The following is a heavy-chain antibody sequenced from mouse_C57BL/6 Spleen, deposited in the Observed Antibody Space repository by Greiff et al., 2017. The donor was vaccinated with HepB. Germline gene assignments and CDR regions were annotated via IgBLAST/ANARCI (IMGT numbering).Heavy chain of an antibody. CDR1: GYAFSSSW. CDR3: ARSQIYYDYEGYFDV. D-gene: IGHD2-4*01. CDR2: IYPGDGDT. V-gene: IGHV1-82*01. Sequence: VQLQQSGPELVKPGASVKISCKASGYAFSSSWMNWVKQRPGKGLEWIGRIYPGDGDTNYNGKFKGKATLTADKSSSTAYMQLSSLTSEDSAVYFCARSQIYYDYEGYFDVWGTGTTVTVSS. J-gene: IGHJ1*03.